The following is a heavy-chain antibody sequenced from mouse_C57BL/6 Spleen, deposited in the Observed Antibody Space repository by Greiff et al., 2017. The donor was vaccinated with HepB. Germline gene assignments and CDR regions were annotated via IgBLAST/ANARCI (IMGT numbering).Heavy chain of an antibody. D-gene: IGHD1-1*01. J-gene: IGHJ1*03. CDR3: ARGRNYGSSYGYFDV. V-gene: IGHV1-39*01. CDR2: INPNYGTT. CDR1: GYSFTDYY. Sequence: EVQLQQSGPELVKPGASVKISCKASGYSFTDYYMNWVKQSTGKSLEWIGVINPNYGTTSYNQKFKGKATLTVDQSSSTAYMQLNSLTSEDSAVYYCARGRNYGSSYGYFDVWGTGTTVTVSS.